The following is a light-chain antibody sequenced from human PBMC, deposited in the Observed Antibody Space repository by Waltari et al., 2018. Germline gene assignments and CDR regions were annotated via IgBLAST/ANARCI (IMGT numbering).Light chain of an antibody. CDR3: QQYYVNPPT. CDR1: QRFLYSGNNRNY. J-gene: IGKJ1*01. V-gene: IGKV4-1*01. Sequence: DIVMTQSPDSLAVSLGERATIHCNSSQRFLYSGNNRNYLAWYPQKPGQPPKVLIYWASTRESGVPDRFSGSGSGTDFTLTISSLQAEDVAVYYCQQYYVNPPTFGQGTKVEIK. CDR2: WAS.